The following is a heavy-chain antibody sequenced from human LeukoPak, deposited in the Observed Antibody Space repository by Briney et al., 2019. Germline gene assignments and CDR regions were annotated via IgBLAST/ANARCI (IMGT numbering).Heavy chain of an antibody. CDR1: GGSFSGYY. V-gene: IGHV4-34*01. D-gene: IGHD3-3*01. CDR2: INHSGST. J-gene: IGHJ6*02. CDR3: ARKRAYDFWSGYYFPYYYGMDV. Sequence: SETLSLTCAVYGGSFSGYYWSWIRQPPGKGLEWIGEINHSGSTNYNPSLKSRVTISVDTSKNQFSMKLSSVTAADTAVYYCARKRAYDFWSGYYFPYYYGMDVWGQGTTVTVSS.